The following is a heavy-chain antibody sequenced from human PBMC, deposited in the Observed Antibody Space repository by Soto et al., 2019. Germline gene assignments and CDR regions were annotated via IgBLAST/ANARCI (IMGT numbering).Heavy chain of an antibody. CDR1: GGSVSSDNYY. Sequence: QVQLQESGPGLVKPSETLSLTCTVSGGSVSSDNYYWPWIRQSPGKGLEWIGFIHDSGSTNYNPYIKSRVTLGLDTAKDHSYLRLSYVTADGTAVYYGARALWPTRGGFDPLGQGILVTGSS. CDR3: ARALWPTRGGFDP. D-gene: IGHD2-21*01. CDR2: IHDSGST. J-gene: IGHJ5*02. V-gene: IGHV4-61*03.